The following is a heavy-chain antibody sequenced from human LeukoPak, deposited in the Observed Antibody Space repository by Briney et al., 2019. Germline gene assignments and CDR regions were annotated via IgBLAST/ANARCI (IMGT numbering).Heavy chain of an antibody. J-gene: IGHJ5*02. Sequence: GESLKIFWKASGYSFTNYWIGWVRQMSGEGLEGMGIIYPGDSDTRYSPSFQGHVTISADKSISTAYLHWNSLKASDTAIYYCARQGGTGTTRNWFDPWGQGTRVTVSS. D-gene: IGHD1-7*01. V-gene: IGHV5-51*01. CDR2: IYPGDSDT. CDR3: ARQGGTGTTRNWFDP. CDR1: GYSFTNYW.